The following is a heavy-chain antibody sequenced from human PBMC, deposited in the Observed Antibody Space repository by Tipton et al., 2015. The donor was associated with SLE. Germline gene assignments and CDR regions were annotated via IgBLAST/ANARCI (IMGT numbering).Heavy chain of an antibody. CDR1: GGSIRSGSYY. D-gene: IGHD1-26*01. CDR2: IYTSGST. Sequence: TLSLTCTVSGGSIRSGSYYWSWIRQPAGKGLEWIGRIYTSGSTNYNPSLKSRVTISVDTSKNQFSLKLSSVTAADTATYYCARLFIVGATGWFDPWGQGTLVTVSS. V-gene: IGHV4-61*02. J-gene: IGHJ5*02. CDR3: ARLFIVGATGWFDP.